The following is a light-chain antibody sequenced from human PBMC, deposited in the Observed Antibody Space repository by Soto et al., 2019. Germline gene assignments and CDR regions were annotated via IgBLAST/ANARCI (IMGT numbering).Light chain of an antibody. CDR1: QTVRSGY. CDR3: QQYDNSPMYT. V-gene: IGKV3-20*01. Sequence: VLTQSPGTLSLSPGERASLSCRTSQTVRSGYLAWYQQKPGQAPRLLIYGGSNRATGIPDRFSGSGSATDLTLTISRLEPEDSAVYYCQQYDNSPMYTFGQGTKLEIK. CDR2: GGS. J-gene: IGKJ2*01.